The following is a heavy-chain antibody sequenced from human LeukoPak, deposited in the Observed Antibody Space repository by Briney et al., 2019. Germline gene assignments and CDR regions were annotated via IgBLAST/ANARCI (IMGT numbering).Heavy chain of an antibody. V-gene: IGHV3-21*01. CDR3: ARDPLSSSWYPDY. CDR2: ISSSSSYI. D-gene: IGHD6-13*01. Sequence: GGSLRLSCAASGFTSSSYSMNWVRQAPGKGLEWVSSISSSSSYIYYADSVKGRFTISRDNAKNSLYLQMNSLRAEDTAVYYCARDPLSSSWYPDYWGQGTLVTVSS. J-gene: IGHJ4*02. CDR1: GFTSSSYS.